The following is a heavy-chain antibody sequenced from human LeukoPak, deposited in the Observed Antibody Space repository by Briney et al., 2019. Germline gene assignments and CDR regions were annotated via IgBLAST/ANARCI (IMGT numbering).Heavy chain of an antibody. CDR1: GGSISSGGYY. CDR2: IYHSGST. Sequence: SETLSLTCTVSGGSISSGGYYWSWIRQPPGKGLEWIGYIYHSGSTYYNPSLKSRVTISVDRSKNQFSLKLSSVTAADTAVYYCASYCSSTSCSPYFDYWGQGTLVTVSS. J-gene: IGHJ4*02. D-gene: IGHD2-2*01. V-gene: IGHV4-30-2*01. CDR3: ASYCSSTSCSPYFDY.